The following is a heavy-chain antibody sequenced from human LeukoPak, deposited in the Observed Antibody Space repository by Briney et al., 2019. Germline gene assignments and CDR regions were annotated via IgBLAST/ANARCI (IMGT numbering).Heavy chain of an antibody. J-gene: IGHJ4*02. CDR1: GYTFTGYY. D-gene: IGHD3-16*02. CDR3: ARGDYYYDYVWGSYRSFAFDY. V-gene: IGHV1-2*02. Sequence: VASVKVSCTASGYTFTGYYMHWVRQAPGQGLEWMGCINPNSGGTNYAQKFQGRVTMTRDTSISTAYMELSRLRSDDTAVYYCARGDYYYDYVWGSYRSFAFDYWGQGTLVTVSS. CDR2: INPNSGGT.